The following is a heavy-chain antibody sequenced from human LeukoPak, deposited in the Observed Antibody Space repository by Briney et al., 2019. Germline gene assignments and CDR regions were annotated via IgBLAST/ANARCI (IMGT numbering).Heavy chain of an antibody. CDR2: IIPIFGTA. V-gene: IGHV1-69*06. D-gene: IGHD3-22*01. CDR3: ARKVPNDSSGYYYRGQFDP. CDR1: GYTFNSYY. J-gene: IGHJ5*02. Sequence: SVKVSCKASGYTFNSYYMHWVRQAPGQGLEWMGGIIPIFGTANYAQKFQGRVTITADKSTSTAYMELSSLRSEDTAVYYCARKVPNDSSGYYYRGQFDPWGQGTLVTVSS.